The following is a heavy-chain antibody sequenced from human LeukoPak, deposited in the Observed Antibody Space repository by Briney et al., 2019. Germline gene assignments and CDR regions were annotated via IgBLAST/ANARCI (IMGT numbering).Heavy chain of an antibody. CDR1: XXTXXXXY. J-gene: IGHJ4*02. Sequence: SXXTXXXXYMSWVRQAPGKGLXGVSYISSSGSTIYYADSVKGRFTISRDNAKNSLYLQMNRLSTEDTAVYECXXXXXXXXXXXXXXDNWGXXTXVTVSS. CDR2: ISSSGSTI. V-gene: IGHV3-11*04. CDR3: XXXXXXXXXXXXXXDN.